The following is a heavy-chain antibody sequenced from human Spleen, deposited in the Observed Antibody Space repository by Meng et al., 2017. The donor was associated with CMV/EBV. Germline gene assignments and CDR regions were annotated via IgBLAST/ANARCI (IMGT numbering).Heavy chain of an antibody. J-gene: IGHJ6*02. D-gene: IGHD4-11*01. V-gene: IGHV3-30*09. Sequence: GGSLRLSCAASGFSISHYAMHWVRQAPGKGLEWVAVITYDGRKKHYSDSVKGRFAISRDNSKNTLYLQMKSLRAEDTAVYYCAKDGFGFWTTVTWQPNYYFGMDVWGQGTTVTVSS. CDR3: AKDGFGFWTTVTWQPNYYFGMDV. CDR1: GFSISHYA. CDR2: ITYDGRKK.